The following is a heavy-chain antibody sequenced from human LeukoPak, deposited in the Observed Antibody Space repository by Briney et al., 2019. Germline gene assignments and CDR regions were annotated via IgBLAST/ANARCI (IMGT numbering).Heavy chain of an antibody. CDR3: ARKPIINNAWYYFDY. J-gene: IGHJ4*02. CDR2: IYTSGST. CDR1: GGSISSGSYY. V-gene: IGHV4-61*02. Sequence: PSETLSLTGTVSGGSISSGSYYWSWIRQPAGKGLEWIGRIYTSGSTNYNPSLKSRVTISVDTSKNQFSLKLSSVTAADTAVYYCARKPIINNAWYYFDYWGQGTLVTVSS. D-gene: IGHD1/OR15-1a*01.